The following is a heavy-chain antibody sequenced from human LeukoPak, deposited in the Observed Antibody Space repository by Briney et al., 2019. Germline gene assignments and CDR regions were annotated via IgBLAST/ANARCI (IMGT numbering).Heavy chain of an antibody. CDR3: ARSSGWSLNDAFDI. Sequence: SETLSLTCTVSGGSISSYYWSWIRQPPGKGLEWIGSIYYSGSTYDNPSLKSRVTISVDTSKNQFSLKLSSVTAADTAVYFCARSSGWSLNDAFDIWGQGTMVTVSS. V-gene: IGHV4-59*05. J-gene: IGHJ3*02. CDR2: IYYSGST. CDR1: GGSISSYY. D-gene: IGHD6-19*01.